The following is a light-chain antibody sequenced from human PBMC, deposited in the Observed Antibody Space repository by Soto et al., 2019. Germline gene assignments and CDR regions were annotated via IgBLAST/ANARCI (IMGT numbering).Light chain of an antibody. Sequence: DIVMTQSPLSLPVTPGEPASISCRSSQSLLHSNGYNYLDWYLQKPGQSPQLLIYLGSNRASGVPDRFSGSGSGTDFTLKISRVEAEDVGVYYCMQSLQTPYTFGQATKLEIK. CDR1: QSLLHSNGYNY. CDR3: MQSLQTPYT. J-gene: IGKJ2*01. V-gene: IGKV2-28*01. CDR2: LGS.